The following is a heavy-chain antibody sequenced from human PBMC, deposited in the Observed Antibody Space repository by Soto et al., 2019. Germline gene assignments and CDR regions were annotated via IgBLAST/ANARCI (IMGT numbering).Heavy chain of an antibody. CDR3: AGASTWHPGAFDI. V-gene: IGHV4-59*06. D-gene: IGHD5-12*01. J-gene: IGHJ3*02. CDR2: IYYSGST. Sequence: SETLPLTCAVYGGSFSGHYRSWIRQPPGKGLEWIGYIYYSGSTYYKPSLKSRVTISVDTSKNQLSLKLSSVTAADTAVYYCAGASTWHPGAFDIWGQAPTVTVS. CDR1: GGSFSGHY.